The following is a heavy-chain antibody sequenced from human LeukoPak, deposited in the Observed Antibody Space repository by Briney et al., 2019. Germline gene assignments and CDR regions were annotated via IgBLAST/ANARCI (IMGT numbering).Heavy chain of an antibody. Sequence: ASVKVSCKASGYTFTSYGISWVRQAPGQGLEWMGWISADNGNTNYAQKLQGRVTMTTDTSTSTAYMELRSLRSDDTAVYYCARTRPLGSSSWYAGMGNFDYWGQGNLVTVSS. J-gene: IGHJ4*02. CDR1: GYTFTSYG. CDR3: ARTRPLGSSSWYAGMGNFDY. CDR2: ISADNGNT. D-gene: IGHD6-13*01. V-gene: IGHV1-18*01.